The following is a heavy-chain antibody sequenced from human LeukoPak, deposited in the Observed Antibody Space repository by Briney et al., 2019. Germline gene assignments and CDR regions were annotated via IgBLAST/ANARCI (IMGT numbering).Heavy chain of an antibody. D-gene: IGHD4-11*01. CDR2: ISSSGSTI. CDR1: GSTLSDYY. Sequence: GGSLRLSCAASGSTLSDYYMSCIRQAPGKGLEWVSYISSSGSTIYYADSVQGRFTLSRDNAKNSLYLQMNSLRAEDTAVYYCARARPDFSNWYYFDYWGQGTLVTVSS. CDR3: ARARPDFSNWYYFDY. V-gene: IGHV3-11*01. J-gene: IGHJ4*02.